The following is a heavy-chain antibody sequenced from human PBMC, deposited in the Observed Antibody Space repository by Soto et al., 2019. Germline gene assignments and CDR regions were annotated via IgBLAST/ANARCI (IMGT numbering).Heavy chain of an antibody. CDR1: GFTFSGYA. J-gene: IGHJ4*02. CDR2: ISYDGSNK. Sequence: QVQLVESGGGVVQPGRSLRLSCTASGFTFSGYALHWVRQAPGKGLEWVAVISYDGSNKYYADSVKGRFTISRDNSKNTLYLQMNSLRAEDTAVYYCAGASYSTRITMIVVSLGYWGQGTLATVSS. D-gene: IGHD3-22*01. V-gene: IGHV3-30-3*01. CDR3: AGASYSTRITMIVVSLGY.